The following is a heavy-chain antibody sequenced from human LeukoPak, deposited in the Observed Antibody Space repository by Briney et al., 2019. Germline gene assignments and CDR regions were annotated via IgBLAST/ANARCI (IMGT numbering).Heavy chain of an antibody. CDR1: GYTFTSNY. J-gene: IGHJ4*02. CDR3: ARDQEGFDY. CDR2: IYPRDGST. Sequence: APVKVSCKASGYTFTSNYIHWVRQAPGQGLEWMGMIYPRDGSTSYAQKFQGRVTVTRDTSTSTVHMELSGMRSEDTAVYYCARDQEGFDYWGQGTLVTVSS. V-gene: IGHV1-46*01.